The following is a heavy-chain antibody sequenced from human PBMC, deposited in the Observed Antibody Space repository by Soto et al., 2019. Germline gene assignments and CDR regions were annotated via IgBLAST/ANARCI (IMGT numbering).Heavy chain of an antibody. V-gene: IGHV3-23*01. CDR2: ISGSGGST. CDR1: GFTFSSYA. D-gene: IGHD6-13*01. Sequence: GGSLRLSCAASGFTFSSYAMSWVRQAPGKGLEWVSAISGSGGSTYYADSVKGRFTISRDNSKNTLYLQMNSLRAEDTAVYYCAKAWDSSSWYVGYYGMDVWGQGTTVTVSS. CDR3: AKAWDSSSWYVGYYGMDV. J-gene: IGHJ6*02.